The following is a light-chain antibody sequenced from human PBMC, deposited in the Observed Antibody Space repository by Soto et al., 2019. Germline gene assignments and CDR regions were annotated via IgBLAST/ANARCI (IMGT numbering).Light chain of an antibody. CDR1: SANVGGNS. V-gene: IGLV1-51*01. CDR2: DDN. J-gene: IGLJ1*01. Sequence: QTVLTQPPSVSAAPGQKVTISWSVGSANVGGNSVSWYQQLPGTAPKLLIYDDNKRPSGIPDRFSGSKSGTSATLGITGFQTGDEADYYCGSWDSSLSASVFGTGTKVTVL. CDR3: GSWDSSLSASV.